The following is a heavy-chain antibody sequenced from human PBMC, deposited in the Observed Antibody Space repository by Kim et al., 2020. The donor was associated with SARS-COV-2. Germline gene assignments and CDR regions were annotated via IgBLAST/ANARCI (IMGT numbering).Heavy chain of an antibody. J-gene: IGHJ5*02. Sequence: YYADSVKGRFTISRDNSKSTLYLHMNSLRADDTAVYYCAKRPYDILNWFDPWGQGTLVTVSS. V-gene: IGHV3-23*01. D-gene: IGHD3-9*01. CDR3: AKRPYDILNWFDP.